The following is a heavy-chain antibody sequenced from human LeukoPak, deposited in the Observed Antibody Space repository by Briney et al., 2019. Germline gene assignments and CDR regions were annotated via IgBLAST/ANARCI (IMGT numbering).Heavy chain of an antibody. CDR3: AKDSDWNARGDAFDI. V-gene: IGHV3-48*03. CDR2: ISSSGSTI. D-gene: IGHD1-1*01. Sequence: GGSLRLSCAASGFTFSSYEMNWVRQAPGKGLEWVSYISSSGSTIYYADSVKGRFTISRDNAKNSLYLQMNSLRAEDTALYYCAKDSDWNARGDAFDIWGQGTMVTVSS. J-gene: IGHJ3*02. CDR1: GFTFSSYE.